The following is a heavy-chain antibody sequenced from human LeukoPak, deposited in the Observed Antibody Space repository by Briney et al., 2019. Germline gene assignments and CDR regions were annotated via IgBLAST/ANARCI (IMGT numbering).Heavy chain of an antibody. D-gene: IGHD3-10*01. CDR3: AKCIRGSGSYSTDY. J-gene: IGHJ4*02. Sequence: GGTLRLSCAASGFTFSIYGMSWVRQAPGRGLEWVSAMSGSGGSTYYADSVKGRFTISRDNSKNTLYLQMNSLRAEDTAVYYCAKCIRGSGSYSTDYWGQGTLVTVSS. V-gene: IGHV3-23*01. CDR1: GFTFSIYG. CDR2: MSGSGGST.